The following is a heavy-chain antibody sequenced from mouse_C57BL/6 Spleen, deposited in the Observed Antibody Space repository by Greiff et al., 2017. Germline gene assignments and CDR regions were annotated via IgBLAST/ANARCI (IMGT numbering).Heavy chain of an antibody. J-gene: IGHJ3*01. V-gene: IGHV1-82*01. D-gene: IGHD2-5*01. CDR2: IYPGDGDT. CDR3: AIESNQAWFAY. Sequence: VQLQQSGPELVKPGASVKISCKASGYAFSSSWMNWVKQRPGKGLEWIGRIYPGDGDTKYNGKFKGKATLTADKSSSTAYMQLSSLTSEDSAVYFCAIESNQAWFAYWGQGTLVTVSA. CDR1: GYAFSSSW.